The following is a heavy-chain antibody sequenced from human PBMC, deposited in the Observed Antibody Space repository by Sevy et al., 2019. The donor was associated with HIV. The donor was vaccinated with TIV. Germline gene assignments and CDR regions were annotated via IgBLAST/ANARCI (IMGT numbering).Heavy chain of an antibody. CDR2: IYYYGNT. J-gene: IGHJ4*02. D-gene: IGHD3-16*01. CDR1: GGSISSGSFY. Sequence: SETLSLTCTVSGGSISSGSFYWGWFRQPPGKGLEWIGNIYYYGNTYYYPSLKSRVTMSVDMSKNQFSLRLTSVTAADTAVYYCASYGGPLKNWGQGILVTVSS. V-gene: IGHV4-39*01. CDR3: ASYGGPLKN.